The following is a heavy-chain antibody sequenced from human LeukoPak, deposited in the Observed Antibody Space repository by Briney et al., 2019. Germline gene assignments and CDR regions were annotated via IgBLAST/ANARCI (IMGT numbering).Heavy chain of an antibody. CDR3: VAYDSNTYEAEYFQY. D-gene: IGHD4-11*01. V-gene: IGHV4-59*08. Sequence: SETLSLTCTVSGASINNHYWSWVRQPPGKGLEWIGYISYSGTTDYNPSLKGRVTISLDTSKNQFSLKLGSVTAADTAVYFCVAYDSNTYEAEYFQYWGQGTLVTVSS. J-gene: IGHJ1*01. CDR1: GASINNHY. CDR2: ISYSGTT.